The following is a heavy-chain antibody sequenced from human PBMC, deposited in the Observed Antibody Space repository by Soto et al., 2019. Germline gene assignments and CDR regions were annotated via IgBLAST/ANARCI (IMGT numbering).Heavy chain of an antibody. CDR3: ATSLSVTGNFDY. J-gene: IGHJ4*02. Sequence: GESLKISCKGSGYNFAIYWIGWVRQMPGKGLEWMGIIYAGDSETKYSPPFQGQVTMSADKSISTAYLQWSSLKASDTAMYYCATSLSVTGNFDYWGQGTLVTVSS. V-gene: IGHV5-51*01. D-gene: IGHD6-19*01. CDR1: GYNFAIYW. CDR2: IYAGDSET.